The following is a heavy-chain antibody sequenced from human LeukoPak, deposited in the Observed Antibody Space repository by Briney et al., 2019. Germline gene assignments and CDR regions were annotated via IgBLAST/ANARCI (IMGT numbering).Heavy chain of an antibody. Sequence: PGGSLRLSCAASGFTVRSNYMSWVRQAPGKGLEWGSVIYSGGSTYYADSVKGRFTISRDNSKNTLYLQMNSLRAEDTAVYYCARDRGGNSNGGFDYWGQGTLVTVSS. J-gene: IGHJ4*02. V-gene: IGHV3-66*01. CDR3: ARDRGGNSNGGFDY. CDR2: IYSGGST. D-gene: IGHD2-21*02. CDR1: GFTVRSNY.